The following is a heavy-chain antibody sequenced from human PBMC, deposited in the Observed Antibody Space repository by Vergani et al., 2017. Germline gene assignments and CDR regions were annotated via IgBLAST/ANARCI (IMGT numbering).Heavy chain of an antibody. V-gene: IGHV4-59*01. D-gene: IGHD3-10*01. Sequence: QVQLQESGPGLVKPSETLSLTCTVSGGSISSSSWSWIRQPPGKGLDWIGYIYYRGSTNYNPSLKSRVTISVDTSKNQFSLKLSSVTAADTAVYYCARDHYGAGNWFDPWGQGTLVTVSS. J-gene: IGHJ5*02. CDR1: GGSISSSS. CDR3: ARDHYGAGNWFDP. CDR2: IYYRGST.